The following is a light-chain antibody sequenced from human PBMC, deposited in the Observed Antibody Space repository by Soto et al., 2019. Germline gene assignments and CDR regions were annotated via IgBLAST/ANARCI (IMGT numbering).Light chain of an antibody. CDR3: CSYAGRNDVV. V-gene: IGLV2-11*01. Sequence: QSALTQPRSVSGSPGQSVTISCTGTSSDVGGYNFVSWYQQHPGKAPKLMMHDVSKRPSGIPDRFSGSKSGSTASLTISGLQAEDEADYYCCSYAGRNDVVFGGGTKVTVL. CDR2: DVS. J-gene: IGLJ2*01. CDR1: SSDVGGYNF.